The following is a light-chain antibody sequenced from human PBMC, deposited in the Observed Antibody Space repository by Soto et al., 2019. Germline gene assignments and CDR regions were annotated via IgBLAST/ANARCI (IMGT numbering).Light chain of an antibody. CDR1: SGSVSTSYY. J-gene: IGLJ2*01. CDR3: VLYMGSGIGV. V-gene: IGLV8-61*01. CDR2: STN. Sequence: QAVVTQETSFSVSPGGTATLTCGLSSGSVSTSYYPSWYQQTPGQSPRTLIYSTNTRSSGVPDRFSGSILGNKAALTITGAQADDESDYYCVLYMGSGIGVFGGGTKLTVL.